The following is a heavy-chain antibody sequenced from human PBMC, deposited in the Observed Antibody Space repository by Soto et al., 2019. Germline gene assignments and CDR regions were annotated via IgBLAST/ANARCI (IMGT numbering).Heavy chain of an antibody. D-gene: IGHD1-26*01. CDR1: GYTFTKFG. J-gene: IGHJ5*02. Sequence: QVRLVQSGAEVKKPGASVKVSCKSSGYTFTKFGISWVRQAPGQGLEWMGWNSAYNDNTNYAQKLQGRVTMTSDTSPSTAYMRVRSLGSDDTSVYYCARLHQGGDVTENWFVPWGQGTLVTVSS. CDR2: NSAYNDNT. CDR3: ARLHQGGDVTENWFVP. V-gene: IGHV1-18*01.